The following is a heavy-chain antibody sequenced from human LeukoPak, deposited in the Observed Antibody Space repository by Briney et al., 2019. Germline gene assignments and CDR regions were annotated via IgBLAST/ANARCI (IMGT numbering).Heavy chain of an antibody. Sequence: GGSLRLSCAASGFTFSSYGMHWVRQAPGKGLEWVAVISYDGSNKYYADSVKGRFTISRDNSKNTLYLQMNSLRAEDTAVYYCARDRRNSSGWREFDYWGQGTLVTVSS. CDR3: ARDRRNSSGWREFDY. J-gene: IGHJ4*02. CDR2: ISYDGSNK. V-gene: IGHV3-30*03. D-gene: IGHD6-19*01. CDR1: GFTFSSYG.